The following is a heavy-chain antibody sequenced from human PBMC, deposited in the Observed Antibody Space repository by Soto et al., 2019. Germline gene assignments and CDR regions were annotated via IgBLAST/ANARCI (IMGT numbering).Heavy chain of an antibody. D-gene: IGHD5-12*01. V-gene: IGHV1-2*02. J-gene: IGHJ4*02. CDR3: ARDNSGYGN. Sequence: ASVKVSCKASGYTFTSYGISWVRQAPGQGLEWMGWINPNSGGTNYAQKFQGRVTMTRDTSISTAYMEPSRLRSDDTAVYYCARDNSGYGNWGQGTLVTVSS. CDR2: INPNSGGT. CDR1: GYTFTSYG.